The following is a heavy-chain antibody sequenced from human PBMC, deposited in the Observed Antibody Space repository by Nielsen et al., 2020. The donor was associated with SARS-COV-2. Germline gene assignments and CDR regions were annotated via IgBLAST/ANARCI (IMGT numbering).Heavy chain of an antibody. Sequence: SETLSLTCAVYGGSFSGYYWSWIRQPPGKGLEWIGEINHSGSTNYNPSLKSRVTISVDTSKNQFSLKLSSVTAADTAVYYCARGRKRIMVRGREGAFDIWGQGTMVTVSS. V-gene: IGHV4-34*01. J-gene: IGHJ3*02. CDR3: ARGRKRIMVRGREGAFDI. D-gene: IGHD3-10*01. CDR2: INHSGST. CDR1: GGSFSGYY.